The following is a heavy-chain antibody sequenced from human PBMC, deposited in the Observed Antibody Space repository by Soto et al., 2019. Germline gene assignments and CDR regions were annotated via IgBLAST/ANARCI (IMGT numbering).Heavy chain of an antibody. Sequence: PGGSLRLSCAASGFTFSSYGMHWVRQAPGKGLEWVAVISYDGSNKYYADSVKGRFTISRDNSKNTLYLQMNSLRAEDKAVYYCAKDPTQTIVATIFDYWGQGTPVTVSS. V-gene: IGHV3-30*18. D-gene: IGHD5-12*01. CDR2: ISYDGSNK. J-gene: IGHJ4*02. CDR3: AKDPTQTIVATIFDY. CDR1: GFTFSSYG.